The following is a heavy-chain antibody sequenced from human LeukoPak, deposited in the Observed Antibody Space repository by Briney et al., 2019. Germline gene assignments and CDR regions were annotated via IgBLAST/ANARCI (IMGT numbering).Heavy chain of an antibody. Sequence: GGSLRLSCAASGFTFSSYWMHWVRQAPGKGLVWVSCINSDGSSTSYADSVKGRFTISRDNAKNTLYLQMSSLRAEDTAVYYCARALVVVPAAKAVVSYNWFDPWGQGTLVTVSS. V-gene: IGHV3-74*01. CDR3: ARALVVVPAAKAVVSYNWFDP. CDR2: INSDGSST. J-gene: IGHJ5*02. CDR1: GFTFSSYW. D-gene: IGHD2-2*01.